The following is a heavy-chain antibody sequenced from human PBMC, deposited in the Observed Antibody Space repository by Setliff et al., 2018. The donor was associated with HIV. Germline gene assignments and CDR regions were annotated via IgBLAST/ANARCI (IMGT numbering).Heavy chain of an antibody. CDR2: ISAYSGDI. J-gene: IGHJ5*02. D-gene: IGHD3-10*01. V-gene: IGHV1-18*04. CDR3: ARGSEDNVWFDP. Sequence: ASVKVSCKASGYNFIDYNFIWVRQAPGQGLEWMGWISAYSGDINYSQKFQGRVTMTKDTSTSTAYMELRSLRSDDTAIYYCARGSEDNVWFDPWGQGTLVTAPQ. CDR1: GYNFIDYN.